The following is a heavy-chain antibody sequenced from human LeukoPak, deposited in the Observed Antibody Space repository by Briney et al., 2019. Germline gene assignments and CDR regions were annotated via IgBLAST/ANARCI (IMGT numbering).Heavy chain of an antibody. CDR2: ISSSGSTI. D-gene: IGHD3-9*01. CDR3: ARDRHYDILTNWFDP. CDR1: GFTFSSYS. V-gene: IGHV3-48*04. Sequence: GGSLRLSCAASGFTFSSYSMNWVRQAPGKGLEWVSYISSSGSTIYYADSVKGRFTISRDSAKNSLYLQMNSLRAEDTAVYYCARDRHYDILTNWFDPWGQGTLVTVSS. J-gene: IGHJ5*02.